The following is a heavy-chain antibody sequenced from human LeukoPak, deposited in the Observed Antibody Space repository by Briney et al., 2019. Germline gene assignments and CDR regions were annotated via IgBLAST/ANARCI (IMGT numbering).Heavy chain of an antibody. D-gene: IGHD3-10*01. V-gene: IGHV3-23*01. Sequence: GGSLRLSCAASGFTFSSHGMSWVRQAPGKGLEWVSGISGSGGSTSYADSVKGRFTISRDNSKNTLYLLMNSLRAEDTAVYYCAKDRAPSDHWGQGTLVTVSS. J-gene: IGHJ4*02. CDR2: ISGSGGST. CDR3: AKDRAPSDH. CDR1: GFTFSSHG.